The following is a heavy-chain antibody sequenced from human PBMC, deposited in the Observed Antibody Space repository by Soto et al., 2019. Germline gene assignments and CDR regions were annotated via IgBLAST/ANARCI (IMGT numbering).Heavy chain of an antibody. CDR3: VRQYVAVATIRLMSYGY. J-gene: IGHJ4*02. CDR1: GYSFTSYW. CDR2: IYPGNSDT. D-gene: IGHD2-21*01. Sequence: LKISCKGSGYSFTSYWIGWVRQMPGKGLEWMGIIYPGNSDTRYSPSFQGQVTISADKSISTAYLQWSSLKASDTAMYYCVRQYVAVATIRLMSYGYWGQGTLVTVSS. V-gene: IGHV5-51*01.